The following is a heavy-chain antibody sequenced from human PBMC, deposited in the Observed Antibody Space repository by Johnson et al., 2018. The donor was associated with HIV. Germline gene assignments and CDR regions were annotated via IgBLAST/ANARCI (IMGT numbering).Heavy chain of an antibody. CDR1: GFTVSSNY. V-gene: IGHV3-66*01. Sequence: EVQLVESGGGLVQPGGSLRLYCAASGFTVSSNYMSWVRQAPGKGLEWVSVIYSGGSTYYADSVKGRFTISSDNSKNTLYLQMNSLRAEDTAVYYCAVGKYCSSTSCYMEDAFDIWGQGTMVTVSS. J-gene: IGHJ3*02. D-gene: IGHD2-2*02. CDR2: IYSGGST. CDR3: AVGKYCSSTSCYMEDAFDI.